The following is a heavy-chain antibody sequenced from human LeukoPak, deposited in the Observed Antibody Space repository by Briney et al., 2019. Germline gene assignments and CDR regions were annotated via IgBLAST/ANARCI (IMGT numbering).Heavy chain of an antibody. V-gene: IGHV4-59*12. Sequence: SETLSLTCTVSGGSISSYYWSWIRQPPGKGLEWIGYIYYSGSTNYNPSLKSRVTISVDTSKNQFSLNLSSVTAADTAAYYCAKVAKYYYGSETYFFFEDWGQGTLVTVSS. CDR2: IYYSGST. CDR3: AKVAKYYYGSETYFFFED. D-gene: IGHD3-10*01. CDR1: GGSISSYY. J-gene: IGHJ4*02.